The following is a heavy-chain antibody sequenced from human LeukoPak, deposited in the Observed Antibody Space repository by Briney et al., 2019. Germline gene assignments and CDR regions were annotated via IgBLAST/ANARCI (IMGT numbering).Heavy chain of an antibody. CDR1: GFTFSSYW. D-gene: IGHD1-1*01. V-gene: IGHV3-7*01. Sequence: GGSLRLSCAVSGFTFSSYWMSWVRQTPGKGLEWVANIKKDGSEKRYVDSVKGRFTTSRDNAKNSLYLQMNSLRAEDTAVYYCVRDETLWTLDWWGQGTLVSVSS. CDR2: IKKDGSEK. J-gene: IGHJ4*02. CDR3: VRDETLWTLDW.